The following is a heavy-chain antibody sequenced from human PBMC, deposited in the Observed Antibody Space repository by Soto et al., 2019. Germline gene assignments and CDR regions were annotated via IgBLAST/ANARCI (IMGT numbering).Heavy chain of an antibody. CDR2: ISSSGDAI. D-gene: IGHD6-13*01. CDR3: ARDHGGSTWFVGVYYFFGMDV. J-gene: IGHJ6*02. CDR1: GFIFSDYT. Sequence: EVQLVESGGDLVQPGGSLRLSCAASGFIFSDYTMTWVRQAPGRGLELVSHISSSGDAIFYAESVRGRFTVSRDNAKNSLYLQMNSLRDDDTAVYFCARDHGGSTWFVGVYYFFGMDVWGQGTAVTVSS. V-gene: IGHV3-48*02.